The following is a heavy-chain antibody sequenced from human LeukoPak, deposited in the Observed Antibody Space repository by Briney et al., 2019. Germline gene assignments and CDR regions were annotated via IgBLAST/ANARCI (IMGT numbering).Heavy chain of an antibody. CDR2: IYSDGSST. D-gene: IGHD1-26*01. Sequence: PGGSLRFSCAASAFTFSSYWLHWVRQAPGKGLMWVSRIYSDGSSTSYADSVKGRFTISRDNAKNTLYLQMNSLRAEDTAVYYCARDSIVGATPFDYWGQGTLVTVSS. J-gene: IGHJ4*02. CDR1: AFTFSSYW. V-gene: IGHV3-74*01. CDR3: ARDSIVGATPFDY.